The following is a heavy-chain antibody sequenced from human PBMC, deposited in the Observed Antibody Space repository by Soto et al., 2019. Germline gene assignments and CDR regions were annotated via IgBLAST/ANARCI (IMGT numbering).Heavy chain of an antibody. V-gene: IGHV3-48*03. J-gene: IGHJ3*02. CDR2: ISSSGSIM. Sequence: GGSLRLSCAASGFTLSSYEMNWVRQAPGKGLEWVSSISSSGSIMYYADSVKGRFTISRDNAKNSLYLQMNSLRAEDTAVYYCARDVDTAMVISVFDIWGQGXMVTVSS. CDR1: GFTLSSYE. CDR3: ARDVDTAMVISVFDI. D-gene: IGHD5-18*01.